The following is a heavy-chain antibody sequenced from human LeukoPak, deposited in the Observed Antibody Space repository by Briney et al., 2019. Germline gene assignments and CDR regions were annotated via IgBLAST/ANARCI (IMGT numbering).Heavy chain of an antibody. V-gene: IGHV3-48*01. D-gene: IGHD2-15*01. CDR1: GFTFSPYS. CDR3: AKGVVAATNAAYYGMDV. CDR2: ISNSVSTT. J-gene: IGHJ6*02. Sequence: GGSLRLSCVASGFTFSPYSMSWVRQAPGKGLEWVSYISNSVSTTYYADSVKGRFTISRDNSKNTLYLQMNSLRPEDTAVYYCAKGVVAATNAAYYGMDVWGQGTTVTVSS.